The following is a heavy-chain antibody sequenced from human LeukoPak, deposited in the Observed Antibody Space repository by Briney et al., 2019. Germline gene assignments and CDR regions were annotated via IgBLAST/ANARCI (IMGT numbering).Heavy chain of an antibody. CDR1: GFTFSSYE. Sequence: GGSLRLSCAASGFTFSSYEMNWVRQAPGKGLEWVSYISSSGNTIYYADSVKGRFTISRDNAKNSLYLQMNSLRAEDTAVYYCAGGSGWYAYFDYWGQGTLVTVSS. J-gene: IGHJ4*02. CDR3: AGGSGWYAYFDY. D-gene: IGHD6-19*01. V-gene: IGHV3-48*03. CDR2: ISSSGNTI.